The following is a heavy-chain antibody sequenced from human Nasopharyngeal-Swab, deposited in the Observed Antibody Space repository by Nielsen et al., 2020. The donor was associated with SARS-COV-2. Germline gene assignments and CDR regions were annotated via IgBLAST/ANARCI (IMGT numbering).Heavy chain of an antibody. Sequence: SVQVSCKASGYTFTSYYMHWVRQAPGQGLECMGGIIPLFDTTNYAQKFQGRVTITADESTGTVYLELSGLRSEDTAVYYCARDTFDRYYYDGFDIWGQGTTVTVYS. V-gene: IGHV1-69*13. CDR1: GYTFTSYY. D-gene: IGHD3-22*01. CDR3: ARDTFDRYYYDGFDI. J-gene: IGHJ3*02. CDR2: IIPLFDTT.